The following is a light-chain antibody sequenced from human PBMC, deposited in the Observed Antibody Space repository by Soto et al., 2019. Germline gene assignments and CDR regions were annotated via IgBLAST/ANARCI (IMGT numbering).Light chain of an antibody. Sequence: QSALTQPPSASGSPGQSVTISCTGTSSDIGGYNSVFWYQQHPGKAPKLTIYEVSKRPSGVPDRFSGSKSGNTASLTVSGLQAEDEADYYCSSYAGSNNYVFGTGTKLTVL. V-gene: IGLV2-8*01. CDR1: SSDIGGYNS. CDR3: SSYAGSNNYV. CDR2: EVS. J-gene: IGLJ1*01.